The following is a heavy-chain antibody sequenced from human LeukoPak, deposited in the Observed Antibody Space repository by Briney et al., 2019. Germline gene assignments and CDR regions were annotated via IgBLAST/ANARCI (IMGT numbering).Heavy chain of an antibody. CDR2: ISYDGSNK. D-gene: IGHD3-10*01. V-gene: IGHV3-30-3*01. Sequence: GGSLRLSCAASGFTFSSYAMHWVRQAPGKGLEWVAVISYDGSNKYYADSVKGRFTISRDNSKNTLYLQMNSLRAEDTAVYYCAREYYYWSQGTLVTVSS. CDR1: GFTFSSYA. J-gene: IGHJ4*02. CDR3: AREYYY.